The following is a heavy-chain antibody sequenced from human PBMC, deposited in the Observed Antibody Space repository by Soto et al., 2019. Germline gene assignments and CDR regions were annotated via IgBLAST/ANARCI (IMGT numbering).Heavy chain of an antibody. Sequence: ETLSLTCTVSGGSISSYYWSWIRQPPGKGLEWIGYIYYSGSTNYNPSLKSRVTISVDTSKNQFSLKLSSVTAADTAVYYCAREIEMATNAFDIWGPGTMVTVSS. CDR2: IYYSGST. J-gene: IGHJ3*02. D-gene: IGHD5-12*01. CDR1: GGSISSYY. V-gene: IGHV4-59*01. CDR3: AREIEMATNAFDI.